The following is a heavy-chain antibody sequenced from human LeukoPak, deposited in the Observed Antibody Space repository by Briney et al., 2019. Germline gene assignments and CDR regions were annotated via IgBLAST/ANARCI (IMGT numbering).Heavy chain of an antibody. CDR3: ARVTGGYYFDY. D-gene: IGHD3-16*01. CDR1: VFTVSSNY. V-gene: IGHV3-53*01. J-gene: IGHJ4*01. Sequence: SGGSLRLSCAASVFTVSSNYMTWVRQAPGEGLEWFSVIYSGDSSYYADSVKGRFTISRDNSKNTLYLQMNSLRAEDTSVYYCARVTGGYYFDYWGHGTLVTVSS. CDR2: IYSGDSS.